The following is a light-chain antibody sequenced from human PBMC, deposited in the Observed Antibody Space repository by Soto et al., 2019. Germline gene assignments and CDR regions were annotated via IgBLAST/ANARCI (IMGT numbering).Light chain of an antibody. Sequence: EIVMTQSPATLSVSPGERATLSCRASQSVGRNLAWYQQKPGQAPRLLLYGASTRATGIPARFSGSGSGTEVTLTISSLQSEDFAIYSCQQYNHWPPLTFGRGTKVEIK. J-gene: IGKJ4*01. CDR2: GAS. CDR3: QQYNHWPPLT. CDR1: QSVGRN. V-gene: IGKV3-15*01.